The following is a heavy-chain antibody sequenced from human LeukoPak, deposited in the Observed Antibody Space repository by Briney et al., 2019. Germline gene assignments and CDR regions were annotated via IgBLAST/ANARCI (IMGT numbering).Heavy chain of an antibody. V-gene: IGHV4-59*01. CDR3: ARETPGAGHFDY. CDR2: IYYSGGT. D-gene: IGHD7-27*01. J-gene: IGHJ4*02. CDR1: GGSINYYY. Sequence: SETLSLTCTVPGGSINYYYWLWIRQPPGKGLEWIGYIYYSGGTHYNPSLKSRVTMLVDTSKNQFSLKLTAVTAADTAVYYCARETPGAGHFDYWGQGSLVTVSS.